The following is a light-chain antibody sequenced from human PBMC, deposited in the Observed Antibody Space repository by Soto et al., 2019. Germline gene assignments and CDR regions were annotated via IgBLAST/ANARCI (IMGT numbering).Light chain of an antibody. Sequence: QSALTQPASVSGSPGQSITISCTGTSSDVGGYKYVSWYQQHPGKAPKLMIYDIRNRPSGLSNRFSGSKSGNTASLTISGLQAEDEADYYCSSYTSSSTRVFGTGTKLTVL. J-gene: IGLJ1*01. V-gene: IGLV2-14*03. CDR3: SSYTSSSTRV. CDR2: DIR. CDR1: SSDVGGYKY.